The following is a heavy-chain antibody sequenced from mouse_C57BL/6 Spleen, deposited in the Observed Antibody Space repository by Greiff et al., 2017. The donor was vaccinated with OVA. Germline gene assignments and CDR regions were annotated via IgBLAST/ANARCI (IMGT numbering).Heavy chain of an antibody. J-gene: IGHJ2*01. CDR1: GYTFTSYW. Sequence: VQLQQPGAELVKPGASVKLSCKASGYTFTSYWMQWVKQRPGQGLEWIGEIDPSDSYTNYNQKFKGKATLTVDTSSSTAYMQLSSLTSEDSAVYYCARPRAHYFDYWGQGTTLTVSS. CDR2: IDPSDSYT. V-gene: IGHV1-50*01. D-gene: IGHD6-1*01. CDR3: ARPRAHYFDY.